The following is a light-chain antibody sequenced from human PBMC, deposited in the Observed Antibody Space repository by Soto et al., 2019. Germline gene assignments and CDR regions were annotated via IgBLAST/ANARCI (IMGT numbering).Light chain of an antibody. Sequence: DIQMTESPSALSASVEDRVTITCRASQSISTWLAWYQRKPGKAPKLLIYDASSLESGVPSRLSVSGSGTEFTLPIRSLQPEDFASYYCQQYNSYSTFGQGTKVDIK. CDR3: QQYNSYST. J-gene: IGKJ1*01. CDR2: DAS. V-gene: IGKV1-5*01. CDR1: QSISTW.